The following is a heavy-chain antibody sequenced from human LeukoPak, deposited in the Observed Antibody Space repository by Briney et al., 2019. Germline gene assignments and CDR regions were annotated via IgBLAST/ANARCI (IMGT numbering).Heavy chain of an antibody. D-gene: IGHD3-10*01. CDR3: ARDPVPTGELLTGSLFNWLDP. Sequence: ASVKVSCKASGYTFTGYYMHWVRQAPGQGLEWMGWINPNSGGTKDAQKFQGRVTMTMDTSISTAYMELSRLRSDDTAVYYCARDPVPTGELLTGSLFNWLDPWGQGTLVTVSS. V-gene: IGHV1-2*02. J-gene: IGHJ5*02. CDR2: INPNSGGT. CDR1: GYTFTGYY.